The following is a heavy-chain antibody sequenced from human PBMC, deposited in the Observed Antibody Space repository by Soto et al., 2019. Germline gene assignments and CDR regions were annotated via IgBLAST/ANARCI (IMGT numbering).Heavy chain of an antibody. D-gene: IGHD2-8*01. J-gene: IGHJ5*02. CDR3: ARGSVVLMVYAITNWFDP. Sequence: SETLSLTCTVSGGSISSGGYYWSWIRQHPGKGLEWIGYIYYSGSTYYNPSLKSRVTISVDTSNNQFSLKLSSVTAADTAVYYCARGSVVLMVYAITNWFDPWGQGTLVTVSS. CDR1: GGSISSGGYY. CDR2: IYYSGST. V-gene: IGHV4-31*03.